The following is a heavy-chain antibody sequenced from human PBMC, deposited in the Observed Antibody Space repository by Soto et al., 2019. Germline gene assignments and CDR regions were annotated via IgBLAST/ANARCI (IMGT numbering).Heavy chain of an antibody. J-gene: IGHJ4*02. CDR3: ARLEGLATISYYFDY. CDR1: GDSINSDSYY. D-gene: IGHD3-9*01. Sequence: QLQLQESGPGLVKPSETLSLTCSVSGDSINSDSYYWGWIRQPPGKGLEWIGSIYYRGHTYYNPSLKTRVTISLDKSKSQFSLKLNSVTAADSAVYFCARLEGLATISYYFDYWGQGTLVTVSS. CDR2: IYYRGHT. V-gene: IGHV4-39*01.